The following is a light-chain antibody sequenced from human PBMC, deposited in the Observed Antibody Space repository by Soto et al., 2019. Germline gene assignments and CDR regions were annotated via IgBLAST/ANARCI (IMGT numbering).Light chain of an antibody. CDR2: ATS. Sequence: EIVVTQSPATLSVSPGERATLSCRASQSVGNNFAWYQQKPGQAPRLLIFATSTRATGVPARFSGSGSGTEFTLTISSLQSEDFAVYYCQQYGDRPLTFGGGAKVEIE. J-gene: IGKJ4*01. CDR1: QSVGNN. V-gene: IGKV3-15*01. CDR3: QQYGDRPLT.